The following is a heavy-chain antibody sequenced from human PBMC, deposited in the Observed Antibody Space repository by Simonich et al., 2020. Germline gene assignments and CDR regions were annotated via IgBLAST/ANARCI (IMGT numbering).Heavy chain of an antibody. V-gene: IGHV1-2*02. CDR2: INTNKGGT. CDR3: ARGRLTGDKGAFDI. CDR1: GYTFTGYY. J-gene: IGHJ3*02. Sequence: QVQLVQSGAEVKKPGASVKVSCKASGYTFTGYYMHCVRQAPGQGLEGMGWINTNKGGTNYAQKLQGGVTMTRDTSISTAYMELSRLRSDDTAVYYCARGRLTGDKGAFDIWGQGTMVTVSS. D-gene: IGHD7-27*01.